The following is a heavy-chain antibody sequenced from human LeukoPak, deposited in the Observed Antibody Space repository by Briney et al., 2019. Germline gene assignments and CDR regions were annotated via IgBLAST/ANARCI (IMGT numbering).Heavy chain of an antibody. J-gene: IGHJ6*04. V-gene: IGHV3-7*01. Sequence: GGSLRLSCAASGFTISNQGMNWVRRAPGKGLEWVANIKKDGSAIYYVDSVIGLFSISRDNAKNSVYLQMNSLKVEDTAVYYCSGSVVWGKGTTVTISS. CDR1: GFTISNQG. CDR2: IKKDGSAI. CDR3: SGSVV.